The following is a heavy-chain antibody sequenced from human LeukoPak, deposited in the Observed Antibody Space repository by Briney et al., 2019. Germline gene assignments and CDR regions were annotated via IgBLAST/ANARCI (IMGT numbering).Heavy chain of an antibody. Sequence: GGSLRLSCAASGFTVSSNYMSWVRQAPGKGLEWVSVIYSGGSTYYADSVKGRFTISRDNSKNTLYLQMNSLRAEVTAVYYCAKDPHVTPNAVDYWGQGTLVTVSS. CDR3: AKDPHVTPNAVDY. D-gene: IGHD1-1*01. V-gene: IGHV3-53*01. CDR2: IYSGGST. J-gene: IGHJ4*02. CDR1: GFTVSSNY.